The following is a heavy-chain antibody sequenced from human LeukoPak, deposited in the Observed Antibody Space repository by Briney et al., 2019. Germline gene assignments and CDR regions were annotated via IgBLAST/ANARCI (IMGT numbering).Heavy chain of an antibody. V-gene: IGHV1-46*01. CDR3: ARDGVDYGGNSNWFDP. CDR1: GYTFTSYY. J-gene: IGHJ5*02. Sequence: ASVKVSCKASGYTFTSYYMHWVRQAPGQGLEWMGIINPSGGSTSYAQKFQGRVTMTRDTSTSTVYMELSSLRSEDTAVYYCARDGVDYGGNSNWFDPWGQGTRVTVSS. D-gene: IGHD4-23*01. CDR2: INPSGGST.